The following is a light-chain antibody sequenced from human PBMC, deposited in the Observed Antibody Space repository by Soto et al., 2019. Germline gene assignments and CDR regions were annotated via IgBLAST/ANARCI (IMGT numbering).Light chain of an antibody. V-gene: IGLV2-14*01. CDR1: SSDVGAYKY. Sequence: QSALTQPASVSGSPGQSITISCTGTSSDVGAYKYVSWYQQQAAKSPRLMIYEVNNRPSGGSNGFSRSKSGNTASLTISGIQAEDEADYYCSSYTSSTTRYVFGSGTMVIVL. J-gene: IGLJ1*01. CDR3: SSYTSSTTRYV. CDR2: EVN.